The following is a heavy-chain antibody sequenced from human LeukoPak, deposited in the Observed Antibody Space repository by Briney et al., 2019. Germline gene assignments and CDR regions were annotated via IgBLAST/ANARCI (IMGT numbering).Heavy chain of an antibody. CDR2: INHSGST. J-gene: IGHJ4*02. V-gene: IGHV4-34*01. CDR1: GGSFSGYY. CDR3: ARDRSSSQEGYSFDY. D-gene: IGHD6-6*01. Sequence: SQTLSLTCAVYGGSFSGYYWSWIRQPPGKGLEWIGEINHSGSTNYNPSLKSRVTISVDTSKNQFSLKLSSVTAADTAVYYCARDRSSSQEGYSFDYWGQGTLVTVSS.